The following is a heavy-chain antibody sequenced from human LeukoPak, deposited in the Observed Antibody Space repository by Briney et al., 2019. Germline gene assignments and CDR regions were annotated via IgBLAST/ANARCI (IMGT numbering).Heavy chain of an antibody. CDR3: ARDWEVLDY. V-gene: IGHV3-30-3*01. CDR2: ISYDGNNK. J-gene: IGHJ4*02. CDR1: GFTFSSYT. D-gene: IGHD1-26*01. Sequence: PGGSLRLSCAASGFTFSSYTMHWVRQAPGKGLEWVAVISYDGNNKYYADSVKGRFTISRDNSKNTLYLQMNSLRPEDTAVYYCARDWEVLDYWGQGTLVTVSS.